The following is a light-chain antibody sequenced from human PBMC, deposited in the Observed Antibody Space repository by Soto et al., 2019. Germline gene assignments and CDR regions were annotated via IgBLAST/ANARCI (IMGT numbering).Light chain of an antibody. Sequence: QSALTQPASVSGSPGQSITFSCTGTSSDVGGYNYVSWYQQHPGKAPKLMIYEVNNRPSGVSNRFSGSKSGNTASLTISGLQAEDEADYYCSSYTTSGTFVFGTGTKVTVL. J-gene: IGLJ1*01. CDR1: SSDVGGYNY. V-gene: IGLV2-14*01. CDR3: SSYTTSGTFV. CDR2: EVN.